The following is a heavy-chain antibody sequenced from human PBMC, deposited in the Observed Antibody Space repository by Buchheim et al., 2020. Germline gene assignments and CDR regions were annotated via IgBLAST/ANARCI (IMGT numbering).Heavy chain of an antibody. D-gene: IGHD3-9*01. CDR2: IIPILGIA. V-gene: IGHV1-69*04. Sequence: QVQLVQSGAEVKKPGSSVKVSCKASGGTFSSYAISWVRQAPGQGLEWMGRIIPILGIANYAQKFQGRVTITADKSTSTAYIELSSLRSEDTAVYYCARGTYDILTDTYYYYGMDVWGQGTT. J-gene: IGHJ6*02. CDR3: ARGTYDILTDTYYYYGMDV. CDR1: GGTFSSYA.